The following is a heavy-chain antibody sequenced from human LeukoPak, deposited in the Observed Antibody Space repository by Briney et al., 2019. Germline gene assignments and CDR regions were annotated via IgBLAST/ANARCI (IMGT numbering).Heavy chain of an antibody. CDR2: IKQDGSDK. CDR3: ARGYYDSGGHGHYYFDY. CDR1: GFTFSSYW. J-gene: IGHJ4*02. Sequence: GGSLRLSCAVSGFTFSSYWMSWVRQAPGKGLEWVANIKQDGSDKYYVDSVKGRFTISRDNGKNSLSLQMNSLRAEGTAVYYCARGYYDSGGHGHYYFDYWGQGTLVTVSS. D-gene: IGHD3-22*01. V-gene: IGHV3-7*01.